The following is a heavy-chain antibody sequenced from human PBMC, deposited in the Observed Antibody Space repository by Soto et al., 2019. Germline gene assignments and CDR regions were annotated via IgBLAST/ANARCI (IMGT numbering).Heavy chain of an antibody. V-gene: IGHV2-5*02. D-gene: IGHD3-22*01. J-gene: IGHJ5*02. CDR1: GFSLSTSGVG. CDR3: AHSLIGYYYDSSGSNWFDP. Sequence: QITLKESGPTLVKPTQTLTLTCTFSGFSLSTSGVGVGWIRQPPGKALEWLALIYWDDDKRYSPSLKSRLTITTYTSKNQVILTMTNMDPVDTATYYCAHSLIGYYYDSSGSNWFDPWGQGTLVTVSS. CDR2: IYWDDDK.